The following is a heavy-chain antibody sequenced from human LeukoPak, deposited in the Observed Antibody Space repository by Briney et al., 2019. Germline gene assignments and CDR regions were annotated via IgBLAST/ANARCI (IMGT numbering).Heavy chain of an antibody. Sequence: PGGSLRLSCGASGFIFSTYAMTWVRQAPGKGLEWVSAISASGGSTYYADSVKGRFTISRDNSNNTVYLQMNSLRAEDTAVYYCAAGGRSGVALEQWGQGTLVTVSS. D-gene: IGHD1/OR15-1a*01. V-gene: IGHV3-23*01. J-gene: IGHJ4*02. CDR1: GFIFSTYA. CDR2: ISASGGST. CDR3: AAGGRSGVALEQ.